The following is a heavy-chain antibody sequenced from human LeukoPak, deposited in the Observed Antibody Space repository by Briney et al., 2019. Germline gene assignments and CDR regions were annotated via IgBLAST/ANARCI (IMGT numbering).Heavy chain of an antibody. CDR2: ISYDGSNK. CDR1: GFTFSSYA. V-gene: IGHV3-30*04. D-gene: IGHD3-9*01. CDR3: ARDGVLRYFDWLVGDALDI. J-gene: IGHJ3*02. Sequence: GGSLRLSCAASGFTFSSYAMHWVRQAPGKGLEWVSVISYDGSNKYYADSVKGRFTISRDNSKNTLYLQMNSPRDEDTAVYYCARDGVLRYFDWLVGDALDIWGQGTMVTVSS.